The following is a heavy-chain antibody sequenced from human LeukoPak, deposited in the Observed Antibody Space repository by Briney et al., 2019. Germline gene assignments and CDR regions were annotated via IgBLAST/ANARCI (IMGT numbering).Heavy chain of an antibody. CDR2: IYYSGST. CDR3: AGGQQHHFSPAEYFQH. CDR1: GGSISSSRYY. D-gene: IGHD6-13*01. J-gene: IGHJ1*01. Sequence: SETLSLTCTVSGGSISSSRYYWGWIRQPPGKGLGWIGSIYYSGSTYYNPSLKSRVTISVDTSKNQFSLKLSSVTAADTAVYYCAGGQQHHFSPAEYFQHWGQGTLVTVSS. V-gene: IGHV4-39*07.